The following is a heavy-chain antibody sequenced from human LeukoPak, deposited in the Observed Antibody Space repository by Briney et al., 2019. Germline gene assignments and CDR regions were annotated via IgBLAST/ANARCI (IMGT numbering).Heavy chain of an antibody. Sequence: QSSETLSLTCTVSDGSISSGDYYWSWIRQPPGKGLEWIGYIYSSGNTYYNPSLKSRVTIAEDTSKNQFSLRLSSVTAADTAVYYCARGRYCTSTGCYSVFDYWGQGTLVTVSS. J-gene: IGHJ4*02. CDR1: DGSISSGDYY. CDR3: ARGRYCTSTGCYSVFDY. D-gene: IGHD2-2*01. V-gene: IGHV4-30-4*01. CDR2: IYSSGNT.